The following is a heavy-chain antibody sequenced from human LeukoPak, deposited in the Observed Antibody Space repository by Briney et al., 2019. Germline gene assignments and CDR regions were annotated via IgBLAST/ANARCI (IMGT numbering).Heavy chain of an antibody. V-gene: IGHV3-11*01. CDR2: ISSSGSTI. CDR3: ARDLEAVAGYFDY. D-gene: IGHD6-19*01. J-gene: IGHJ4*02. Sequence: GGSLRLSCAVSGFTFSDYYMSWIRQAPGKGLEWVSYISSSGSTIYYADSVKGRFTISRDNAKNSLYLQMNSLRAEDTAVYYCARDLEAVAGYFDYWGQGTLVTVSS. CDR1: GFTFSDYY.